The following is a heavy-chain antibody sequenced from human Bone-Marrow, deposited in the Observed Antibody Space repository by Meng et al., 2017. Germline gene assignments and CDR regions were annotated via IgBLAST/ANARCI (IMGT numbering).Heavy chain of an antibody. Sequence: SQTLSLTCAVSGYSITGSYYWGWIRQPPGKGLEWIGSIYYSGSTYYNPSLKSRVTISVDTSKNQFSLKLSSVTAADTAVYYCAREVVGVVVTAIPAWAFDIWGQGTMVTVSS. CDR2: IYYSGST. D-gene: IGHD2-21*02. CDR3: AREVVGVVVTAIPAWAFDI. V-gene: IGHV4-38-2*02. CDR1: GYSITGSYY. J-gene: IGHJ3*02.